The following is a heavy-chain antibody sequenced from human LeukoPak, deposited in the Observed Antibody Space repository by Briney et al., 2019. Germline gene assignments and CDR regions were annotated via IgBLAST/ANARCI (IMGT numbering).Heavy chain of an antibody. J-gene: IGHJ3*02. D-gene: IGHD5-18*01. V-gene: IGHV1-2*02. Sequence: ASVKVSCKASGYTFTGYYMHWVRQAPGQGLEWMGWINPNSGGTNYAQKFQGRVTMTRNTSISTAYMELSSLRSEDTAVYYCARDTAMAYDAFDIWGQGTMVTVSS. CDR1: GYTFTGYY. CDR3: ARDTAMAYDAFDI. CDR2: INPNSGGT.